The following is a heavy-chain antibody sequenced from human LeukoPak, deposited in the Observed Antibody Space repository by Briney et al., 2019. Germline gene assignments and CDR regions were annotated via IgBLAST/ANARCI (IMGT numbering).Heavy chain of an antibody. CDR2: IYGSGSA. CDR1: GGSISRAEYH. J-gene: IGHJ4*02. V-gene: IGHV4-61*02. CDR3: ARDSSYGSGSYDYFDY. Sequence: SETLSLTCTVSGGSISRAEYHWSWIRQSAGKGLEWIGRIYGSGSANYISPLKSRVTISVDTSKNQFSLRLNSVTAADTALYFCARDSSYGSGSYDYFDYWGQGILVTVSS. D-gene: IGHD3-10*01.